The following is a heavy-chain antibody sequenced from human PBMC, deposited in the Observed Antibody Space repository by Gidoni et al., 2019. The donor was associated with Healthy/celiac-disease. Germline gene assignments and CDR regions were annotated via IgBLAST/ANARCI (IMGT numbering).Heavy chain of an antibody. Sequence: EVQLVESGGGLVQPGRSLRLSCAASGFTFDDYAMHWVRQAPGKGLEWVSGISWNSGGVGYADSVKGRFTISRDNDKNSLYLQMNSLRAEDTALYYCAKAGSCSTTSCYSLWFDYWGPGTLVTVS. J-gene: IGHJ4*02. CDR2: ISWNSGGV. CDR3: AKAGSCSTTSCYSLWFDY. V-gene: IGHV3-9*01. CDR1: GFTFDDYA. D-gene: IGHD2-2*01.